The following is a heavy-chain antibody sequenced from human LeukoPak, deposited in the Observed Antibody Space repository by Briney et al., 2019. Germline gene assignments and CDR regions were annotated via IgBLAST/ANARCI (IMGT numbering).Heavy chain of an antibody. D-gene: IGHD3-10*01. Sequence: ASVKVSCKASGYTFTGYYMHWVRQAPGQGLEWMGWINPNSGGTNYAQKFQGRVTMTRDTSISTAYMELSRLRSDDTAVYYCARDLGYGSGSYHWFDPWGQGTLVTVSS. CDR3: ARDLGYGSGSYHWFDP. V-gene: IGHV1-2*02. CDR2: INPNSGGT. CDR1: GYTFTGYY. J-gene: IGHJ5*02.